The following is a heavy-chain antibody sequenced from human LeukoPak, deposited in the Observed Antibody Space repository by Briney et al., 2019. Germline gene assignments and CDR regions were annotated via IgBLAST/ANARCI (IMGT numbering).Heavy chain of an antibody. V-gene: IGHV3-64*01. CDR3: ARDFTMIVATYPDY. CDR1: GFTFSSYA. CDR2: ISSNGGST. Sequence: GGSLRLSCAASGFTFSSYAMHWVRQAPEKGLEYVSAISSNGGSTYYANSVKGRFTISRDNSKDTLYLQMGSLRAEDMAVYYCARDFTMIVATYPDYWGQGTLVTVSS. D-gene: IGHD3-22*01. J-gene: IGHJ4*02.